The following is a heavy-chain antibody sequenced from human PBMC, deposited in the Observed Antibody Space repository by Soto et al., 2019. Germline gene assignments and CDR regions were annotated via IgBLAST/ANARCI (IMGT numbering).Heavy chain of an antibody. CDR1: GFTFSNYW. Sequence: EVQLVESGGGLLQPGGSLTLSCTASGFTFSNYWMHWVRQAPGKGLVWVSRTKSDGSGTSYTEYVKGRFTISRDNAYNTLYLHISNLRAEDTAVYYCARGGFDYGPGRMDVWGKGTTVLVSS. CDR2: TKSDGSGT. D-gene: IGHD3-10*01. J-gene: IGHJ6*04. V-gene: IGHV3-74*01. CDR3: ARGGFDYGPGRMDV.